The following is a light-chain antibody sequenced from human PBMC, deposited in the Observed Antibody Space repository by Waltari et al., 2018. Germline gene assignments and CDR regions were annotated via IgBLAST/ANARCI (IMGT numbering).Light chain of an antibody. CDR1: QDIGTY. J-gene: IGKJ4*01. CDR2: AAS. V-gene: IGKV1-9*01. Sequence: ENQLTQSPTFLSASVGRRGTVTCRASQDIGTYLAWYQKKPGKAPHLLIYAASSLHTGVPSRFSAGGSGTLFTLTINRLQPEDFATYYCQQLHTYPLTFGGGTEVEL. CDR3: QQLHTYPLT.